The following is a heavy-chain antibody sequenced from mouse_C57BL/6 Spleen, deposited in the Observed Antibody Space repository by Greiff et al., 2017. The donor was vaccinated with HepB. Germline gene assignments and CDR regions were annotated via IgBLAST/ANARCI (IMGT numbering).Heavy chain of an antibody. J-gene: IGHJ2*01. CDR1: GYTFTDYY. Sequence: EVQLQQSGPELVKPGASVKITCKASGYTFTDYYMNGVKQSHGKSRVWIGDINTNNGGTSYNQKVKGKATLPVDKSYSTAYMELRSLTSEDSAVYYCARRYGKGYYFDYWGQGTTLTVSS. V-gene: IGHV1-26*01. CDR2: INTNNGGT. CDR3: ARRYGKGYYFDY. D-gene: IGHD1-1*01.